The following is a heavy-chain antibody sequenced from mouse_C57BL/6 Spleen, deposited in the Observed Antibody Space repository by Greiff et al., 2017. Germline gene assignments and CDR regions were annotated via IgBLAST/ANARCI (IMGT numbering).Heavy chain of an antibody. CDR3: ARPSFDGSSYYYAMDY. D-gene: IGHD1-1*01. CDR2: IDPNRGGT. Sequence: QVQLQQPGAELVKPGASVKLSCKASGYTFTSYWMHWVKQRPGRGLEWIGRIDPNRGGTKYNEKFKSKATLTVDKPSSTAYMQLSSLTSEDSAVYYCARPSFDGSSYYYAMDYWGQGTSVTVSS. J-gene: IGHJ4*01. CDR1: GYTFTSYW. V-gene: IGHV1-72*01.